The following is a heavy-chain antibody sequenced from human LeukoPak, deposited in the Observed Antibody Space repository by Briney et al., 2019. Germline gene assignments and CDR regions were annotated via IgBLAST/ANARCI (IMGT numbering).Heavy chain of an antibody. D-gene: IGHD2-2*01. Sequence: GGSLRLSCAASGFTFSSYWMSWVRQAPGKGLEWVANIKQDGSEKYYVDSVKGRFTISRDNAKDSLYLQMNSLRAEDTAVYYCARVPWDIVVVPAAVPSDIWGQGTMVTVSS. CDR1: GFTFSSYW. CDR3: ARVPWDIVVVPAAVPSDI. J-gene: IGHJ3*02. CDR2: IKQDGSEK. V-gene: IGHV3-7*01.